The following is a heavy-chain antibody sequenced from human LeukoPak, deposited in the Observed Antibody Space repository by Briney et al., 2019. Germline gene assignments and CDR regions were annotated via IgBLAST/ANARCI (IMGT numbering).Heavy chain of an antibody. CDR3: AKAEYYYDSSGHEVCQH. CDR1: GFPFSSYG. CDR2: IRYDGSNK. Sequence: GGSLRLSCAASGFPFSSYGMHWVRQAPGKGLEWVAFIRYDGSNKYYADSVKGRFTISRDNSKNTLYLQMNSLRAEDTAVYYCAKAEYYYDSSGHEVCQHWGQVTLVTVSS. V-gene: IGHV3-30*02. J-gene: IGHJ1*01. D-gene: IGHD3-22*01.